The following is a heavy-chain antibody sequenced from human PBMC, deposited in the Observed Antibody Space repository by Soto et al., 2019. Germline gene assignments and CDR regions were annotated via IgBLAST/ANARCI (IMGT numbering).Heavy chain of an antibody. CDR3: GTSYYGDYLGFDY. J-gene: IGHJ4*02. Sequence: PGGSLRLSCATSGFTVSSNYMSWVRQAPGKGLEWVPVIYSGGSTYYADSVKGRFTISRDNSKNTLYLQMNSLRAEDTAVYYCGTSYYGDYLGFDYWGQGTLVTVSS. D-gene: IGHD4-17*01. CDR2: IYSGGST. CDR1: GFTVSSNY. V-gene: IGHV3-66*01.